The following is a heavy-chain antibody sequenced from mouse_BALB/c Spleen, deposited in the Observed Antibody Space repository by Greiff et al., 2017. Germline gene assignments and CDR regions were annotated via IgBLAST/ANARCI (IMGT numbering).Heavy chain of an antibody. D-gene: IGHD4-1*01. J-gene: IGHJ2*01. CDR3: ARRGNWDVGDYFDY. V-gene: IGHV5-15*02. CDR2: ISNLAYSI. Sequence: EVQLVESGGGLVPPGGSRKLSCAASGFTFSDYGMAWVRQAPGKGPEWVAFISNLAYSIYYADTVTGRFTISRENAKNTLYLEMSRQSSEDTAMYYCARRGNWDVGDYFDYWGQGTTLTVSS. CDR1: GFTFSDYG.